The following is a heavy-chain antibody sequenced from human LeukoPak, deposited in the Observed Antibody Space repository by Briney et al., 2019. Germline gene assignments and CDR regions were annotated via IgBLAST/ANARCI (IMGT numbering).Heavy chain of an antibody. J-gene: IGHJ6*03. V-gene: IGHV4-34*01. CDR3: AGLPYYDFWSGRSPYYHYYYMDV. Sequence: PSETLSLTCAVYGGSFSGHYWSWVRQPPGKGLEWIGEINHSGSTNYNPSLKSRVIISVDTSKFQFSLEVSSVTAADTAVYYCAGLPYYDFWSGRSPYYHYYYMDVWGKGTTVTVSS. CDR1: GGSFSGHY. D-gene: IGHD3-3*01. CDR2: INHSGST.